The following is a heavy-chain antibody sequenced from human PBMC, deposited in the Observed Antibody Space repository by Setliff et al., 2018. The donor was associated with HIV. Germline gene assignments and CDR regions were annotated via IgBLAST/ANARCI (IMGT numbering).Heavy chain of an antibody. CDR3: ARGYGAFDI. Sequence: ASVKVSCKASGYSFINYGISWLRQAPGQRLEWMGIINANGGNTNYAQKLQGRVTMTTDTSTNTAYMELRSLRSDDTAVYYCARGYGAFDIWGQGTMVTVSS. CDR1: GYSFINYG. V-gene: IGHV1-18*01. J-gene: IGHJ3*02. D-gene: IGHD4-17*01. CDR2: INANGGNT.